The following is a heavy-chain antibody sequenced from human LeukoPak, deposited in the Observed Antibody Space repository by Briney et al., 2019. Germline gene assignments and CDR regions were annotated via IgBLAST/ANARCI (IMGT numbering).Heavy chain of an antibody. CDR2: TYYRSKWYS. D-gene: IGHD1-1*01. Sequence: SQTLSLTCAISGASVSGSASWNWIRQSPSRGLEWLGRTYYRSKWYSEYATSVKSRISINADTSENQFSLQLNSVIPEDTAVYYCARDPESSNEWGPFDPWGQGTLVTVSS. J-gene: IGHJ5*02. CDR1: GASVSGSAS. V-gene: IGHV6-1*01. CDR3: ARDPESSNEWGPFDP.